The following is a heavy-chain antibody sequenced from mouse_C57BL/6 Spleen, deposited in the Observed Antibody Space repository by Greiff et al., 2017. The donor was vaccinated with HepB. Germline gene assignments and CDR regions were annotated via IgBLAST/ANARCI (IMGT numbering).Heavy chain of an antibody. Sequence: QVQLQQPGAELVKPGASVKLSCKASGYTFTSYWMHWVKQRPGQGLEWIGMIHPNSGSTNYNEKFKSKATLTVDKSSSTAYMQLSSLTSEDSAVYYCARDGYYSRRYFDVWGTRTTVTVSS. CDR3: ARDGYYSRRYFDV. CDR2: IHPNSGST. V-gene: IGHV1-64*01. D-gene: IGHD2-3*01. J-gene: IGHJ1*03. CDR1: GYTFTSYW.